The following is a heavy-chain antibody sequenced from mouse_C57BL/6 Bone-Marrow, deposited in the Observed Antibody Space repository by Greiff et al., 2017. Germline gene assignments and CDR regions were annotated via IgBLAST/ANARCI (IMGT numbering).Heavy chain of an antibody. CDR3: ARERVYYGSSYEAWFAY. CDR1: GYTFTSYW. CDR2: IDPSDSYT. J-gene: IGHJ3*01. V-gene: IGHV1-69*01. D-gene: IGHD1-1*01. Sequence: VQLQQSGAELVMPGASVKLSCKASGYTFTSYWMHWVKQRPGQGLEWIGEIDPSDSYTNYNQKFKGKSTLTVDKSSSTAYMQLSSLTSEDSAVYYWARERVYYGSSYEAWFAYWGQGTLVTVSA.